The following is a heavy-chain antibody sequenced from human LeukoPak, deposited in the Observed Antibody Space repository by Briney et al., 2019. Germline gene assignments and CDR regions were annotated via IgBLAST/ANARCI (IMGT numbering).Heavy chain of an antibody. CDR2: IRYDGSNK. V-gene: IGHV3-30*02. Sequence: PGGSLRLSCAASGFTFSSYGMHWVRQAPGKGLEWVAFIRYDGSNKYSADSGKGRFTVSRDNSKNTVHLQINSLRDEDTAVYYCAKDDAWLQFNDWGQGTLVTVSS. J-gene: IGHJ4*02. CDR1: GFTFSSYG. D-gene: IGHD5-24*01. CDR3: AKDDAWLQFND.